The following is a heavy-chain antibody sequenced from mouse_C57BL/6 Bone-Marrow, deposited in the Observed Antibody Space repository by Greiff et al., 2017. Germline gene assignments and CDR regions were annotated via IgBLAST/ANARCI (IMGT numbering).Heavy chain of an antibody. CDR1: GFTFSDYG. CDR2: ISSGSSTI. J-gene: IGHJ2*01. V-gene: IGHV5-17*01. D-gene: IGHD2-3*01. CDR3: ARHGYYPLNYFDY. Sequence: EVMLLESGGGLVKPGGSLKLSCAASGFTFSDYGMHWVRQAPEKGLEWVAYISSGSSTIYYADTVKGRFPISRDNAKNTLFLQMTSLRFEDTDMYYYARHGYYPLNYFDYWGQGTTLTVSS.